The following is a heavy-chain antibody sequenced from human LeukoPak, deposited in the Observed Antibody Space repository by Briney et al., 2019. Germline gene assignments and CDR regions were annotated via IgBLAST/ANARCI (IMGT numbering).Heavy chain of an antibody. J-gene: IGHJ6*02. CDR2: MNPNSGNT. CDR3: ARGLYSDYGMDV. CDR1: GYTFTSYD. D-gene: IGHD2-15*01. Sequence: ASVKVSCKASGYTFTSYDINWVRQATGQGLEWMGWMNPNSGNTGYAQKFQGRVTMTRNSSISTAYMELSSLRSEDTAVYYCARGLYSDYGMDVWGQGTTVTVSS. V-gene: IGHV1-8*01.